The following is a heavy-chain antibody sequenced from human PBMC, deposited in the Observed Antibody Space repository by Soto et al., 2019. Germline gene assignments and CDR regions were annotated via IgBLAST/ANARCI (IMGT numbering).Heavy chain of an antibody. D-gene: IGHD6-13*01. CDR1: GGSFSNYY. V-gene: IGHV4-34*01. Sequence: SETLSLTCAVYGGSFSNYYWSWIRQPPGKGLEWIGEISHSGRTNYNPSLKSRVTISVDTSKNQFSLKLSSVTAADTAVYYCAKSNKEYSISLWTDWGQGTLVTVSS. J-gene: IGHJ4*02. CDR2: ISHSGRT. CDR3: AKSNKEYSISLWTD.